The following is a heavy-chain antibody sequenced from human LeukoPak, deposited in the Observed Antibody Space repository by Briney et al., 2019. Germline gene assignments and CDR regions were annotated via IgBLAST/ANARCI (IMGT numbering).Heavy chain of an antibody. CDR3: ARDKAVAGTLPFDP. J-gene: IGHJ5*02. CDR2: ISGSGGST. CDR1: GFTFSSYG. V-gene: IGHV3-23*01. D-gene: IGHD6-19*01. Sequence: PGGSLRLSCAASGFTFSSYGMSWVRQAPGKGPEWVSAISGSGGSTYYADSVKGRFTISRDNSKNTLYLQMNSLRAEDTAVYYCARDKAVAGTLPFDPWGQGTLVTVSS.